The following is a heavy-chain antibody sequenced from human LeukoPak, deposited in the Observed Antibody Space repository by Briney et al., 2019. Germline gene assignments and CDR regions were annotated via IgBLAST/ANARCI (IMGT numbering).Heavy chain of an antibody. D-gene: IGHD6-6*01. J-gene: IGHJ6*03. V-gene: IGHV4-34*01. CDR1: GGSFSGYY. CDR3: ARLKQYSTSSRVGGMDV. Sequence: SETLSLTCAVYGGSFSGYYWTWIRQPPGKGLEWIGEINHLGSTNYNPSLKSRDTVSVDTSKNQVSLKVRSVTAADTAVYYCARLKQYSTSSRVGGMDVWGKGTTVTVSS. CDR2: INHLGST.